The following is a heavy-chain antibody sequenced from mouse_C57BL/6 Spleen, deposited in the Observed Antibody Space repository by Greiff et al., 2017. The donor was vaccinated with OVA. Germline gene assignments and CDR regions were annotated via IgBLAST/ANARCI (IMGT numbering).Heavy chain of an antibody. CDR1: GYTFTNYW. Sequence: VQLQQSGAELVRPGTSVKMSCKASGYTFTNYWIGWAKQRPGHGLEWIGDIYPGGGYTNSNEKFKGKATLTADKSSSTAYMQFSSLTSEDSAIYYCARGGLYGNYEGFAYWGQGTLVTVSA. D-gene: IGHD2-1*01. CDR2: IYPGGGYT. V-gene: IGHV1-63*01. CDR3: ARGGLYGNYEGFAY. J-gene: IGHJ3*01.